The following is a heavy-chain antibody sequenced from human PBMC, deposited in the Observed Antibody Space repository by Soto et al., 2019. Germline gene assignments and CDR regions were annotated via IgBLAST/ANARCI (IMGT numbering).Heavy chain of an antibody. CDR1: GYTFTGYY. CDR2: INPNSGGT. J-gene: IGHJ5*02. D-gene: IGHD2-2*01. V-gene: IGHV1-2*04. CDR3: ARGDCSSTSCYRGYPFDP. Sequence: ASVKVSCKASGYTFTGYYMHWVRQAPGQGLEWMGWINPNSGGTNYAQKFQGWVTMTRGTSISTAYMELSRLRSDDTAVYYCARGDCSSTSCYRGYPFDPWGQGTLVTVSS.